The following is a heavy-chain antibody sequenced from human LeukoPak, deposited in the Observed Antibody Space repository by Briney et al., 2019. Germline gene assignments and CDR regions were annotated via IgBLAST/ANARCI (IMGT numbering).Heavy chain of an antibody. D-gene: IGHD5-24*01. V-gene: IGHV3-11*01. CDR1: GFTFSDYY. Sequence: GGSLRLSCAASGFTFSDYYMSWIRQAPGKGLEWVSYISSSGSTIYYADSVKGRFTISRDNAKNSLYLQMNSLRAEDTGVYYCARSGPLGEMATTYWGQGTLVTVSS. CDR3: ARSGPLGEMATTY. CDR2: ISSSGSTI. J-gene: IGHJ4*02.